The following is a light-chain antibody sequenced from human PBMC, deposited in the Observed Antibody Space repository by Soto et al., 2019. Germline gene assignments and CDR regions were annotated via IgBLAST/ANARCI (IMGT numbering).Light chain of an antibody. CDR3: QQLKSSPCT. Sequence: AIQLTQSPSSLSASVGDRVSITCRASQGISSALAWYQHKPGKATKILIYDASSLQSGVPSRFSGSESGTECTLTLSSLRPEDFATYCCQQLKSSPCTFGHGILLEIK. J-gene: IGKJ5*01. V-gene: IGKV1-13*02. CDR2: DAS. CDR1: QGISSA.